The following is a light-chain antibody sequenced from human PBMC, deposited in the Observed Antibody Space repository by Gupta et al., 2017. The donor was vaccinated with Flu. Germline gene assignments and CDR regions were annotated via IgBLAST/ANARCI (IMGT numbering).Light chain of an antibody. J-gene: IGKJ4*01. CDR3: QQYYNWPLT. CDR1: QSVSSN. V-gene: IGKV3-15*01. Sequence: PATLSVSPGERVILSCRASQSVSSNLAWYQQKIGQAPRLLIHGASTRATGIPARFSGSGSGTEFTLTISNLQSEDFAVYYCQQYYNWPLTFGGGTKVEIK. CDR2: GAS.